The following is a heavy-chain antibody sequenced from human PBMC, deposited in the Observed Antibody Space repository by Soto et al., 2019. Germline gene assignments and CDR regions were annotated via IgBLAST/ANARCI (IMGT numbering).Heavy chain of an antibody. D-gene: IGHD3-22*01. Sequence: PSETLSLTCAVSGGSISSSSYYWGWIRQPSGKGLEWIGSIYYSGSTYYNPSLKSRVTISVDTSKNQFSLKLSSVTAADTAVYYCASTYYYDSSGYYPYYFDYWGQGTLVTVSS. J-gene: IGHJ4*02. V-gene: IGHV4-39*01. CDR3: ASTYYYDSSGYYPYYFDY. CDR2: IYYSGST. CDR1: GGSISSSSYY.